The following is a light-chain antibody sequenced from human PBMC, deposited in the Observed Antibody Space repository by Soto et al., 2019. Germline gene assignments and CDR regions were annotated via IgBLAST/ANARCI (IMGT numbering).Light chain of an antibody. CDR1: QGISSY. V-gene: IGKV1-9*01. J-gene: IGKJ3*01. Sequence: DIQLNQSSPFLSASVGDRVTITCRASQGISSYLAWYQQKPGKAPKLLIYAASTLQSGVPSRFSGSGSGTEFTLTISSLQPEDFATYYCQQLNSYPRITFGPGTKVDIK. CDR3: QQLNSYPRIT. CDR2: AAS.